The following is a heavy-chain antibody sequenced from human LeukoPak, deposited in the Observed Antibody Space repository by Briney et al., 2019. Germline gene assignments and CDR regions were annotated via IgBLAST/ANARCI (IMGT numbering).Heavy chain of an antibody. CDR2: TDPSSTYI. D-gene: IGHD2-2*01. Sequence: PGGSLRLSCAASGFTLRSYSMNWVRQAPGQGLEWVPATDPSSTYIYYADSVKGRFTISRDNAENSLYLQMNSLRVEDTAVYYCARAPTVLVGYCSSSSCQADYWGQGTLVTVSS. CDR3: ARAPTVLVGYCSSSSCQADY. V-gene: IGHV3-21*01. CDR1: GFTLRSYS. J-gene: IGHJ4*02.